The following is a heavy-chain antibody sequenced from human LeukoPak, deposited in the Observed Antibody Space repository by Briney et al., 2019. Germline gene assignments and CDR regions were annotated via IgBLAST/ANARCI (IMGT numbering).Heavy chain of an antibody. Sequence: GGSLRLSCAASGFTFSDYYMSWIRQAPGKGLEWVSYISSSGSNIYYADSVKGRFTISRDNAKNSLYLQMDSLRAEDTAVYYCAKEGSSGWEFDYWGQGTLVTVSS. V-gene: IGHV3-11*01. CDR2: ISSSGSNI. J-gene: IGHJ4*02. D-gene: IGHD6-19*01. CDR3: AKEGSSGWEFDY. CDR1: GFTFSDYY.